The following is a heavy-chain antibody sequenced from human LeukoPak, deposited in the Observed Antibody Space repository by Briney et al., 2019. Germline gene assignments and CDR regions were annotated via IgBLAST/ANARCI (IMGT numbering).Heavy chain of an antibody. D-gene: IGHD3-22*01. V-gene: IGHV1-69*01. CDR3: ARDPAYGDSSGYYPSFDY. Sequence: ASVKVSCKASGGTFSGYAISWVRQAPGQGLEWMGGIIPIFGTANYAQKFQGRVTITADESTSTAYMELSSLRSEDTAVYYCARDPAYGDSSGYYPSFDYWGQGTLVTVSS. J-gene: IGHJ4*02. CDR1: GGTFSGYA. CDR2: IIPIFGTA.